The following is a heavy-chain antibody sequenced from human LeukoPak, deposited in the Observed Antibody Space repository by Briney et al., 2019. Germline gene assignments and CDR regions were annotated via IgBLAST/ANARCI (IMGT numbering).Heavy chain of an antibody. J-gene: IGHJ4*02. CDR1: GYTFTSYD. Sequence: ASVTVSCKASGYTFTSYDINWVRQAPGKGREGMGWMNPNCGNTGYAQKFQGRVTITRNTSISTAYMELSSLRSEDTAVYYCARGGTIFSVVKSWGQGTLVTVSS. D-gene: IGHD3-3*01. CDR3: ARGGTIFSVVKS. V-gene: IGHV1-8*01. CDR2: MNPNCGNT.